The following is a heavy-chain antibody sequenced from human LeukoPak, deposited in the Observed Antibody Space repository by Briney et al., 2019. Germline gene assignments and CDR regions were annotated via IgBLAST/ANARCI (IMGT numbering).Heavy chain of an antibody. D-gene: IGHD1-26*01. J-gene: IGHJ4*02. V-gene: IGHV3-30-3*01. CDR3: ARLVGAIGY. CDR2: ISYDGSNK. CDR1: GFTFSSYA. Sequence: GGSLRLSCAASGFTFSSYAMHWVRQVPGKGLEWVAVISYDGSNKYYADSVKGRFTISRDNFKNTLYLQMNSLRAEDTAVYYCARLVGAIGYWGQGTLVTVSS.